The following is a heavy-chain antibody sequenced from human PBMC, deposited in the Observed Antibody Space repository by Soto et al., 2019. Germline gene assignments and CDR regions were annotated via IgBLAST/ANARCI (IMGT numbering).Heavy chain of an antibody. CDR2: ISYDGRNK. CDR1: GFTFISYA. V-gene: IGHV3-30*01. CDR3: ARGSGRRSSSWTDAFDI. Sequence: PWGSLRLSCAASGFTFISYAIRCVRHAPFKWLEWVAIISYDGRNKYYADSVKGRFTISRDNSKNTLYLQMNSLRAEDTAVYYCARGSGRRSSSWTDAFDIWGQGTMVTVSS. D-gene: IGHD6-13*01. J-gene: IGHJ3*02.